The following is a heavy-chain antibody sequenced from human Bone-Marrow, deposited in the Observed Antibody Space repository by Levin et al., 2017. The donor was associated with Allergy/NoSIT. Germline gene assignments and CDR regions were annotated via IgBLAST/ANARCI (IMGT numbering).Heavy chain of an antibody. CDR1: GFTFSSSA. D-gene: IGHD1-26*01. V-gene: IGHV3-30*04. CDR3: VKERSGGYYTFDY. CDR2: MSYDGSNT. J-gene: IGHJ4*02. Sequence: PGGSLRLSCAASGFTFSSSAMNWVRQVPGKGLERVAVMSYDGSNTYYADSVKGRFTVSRDTSKNTLYLQMNSLRAEDTAVYYCVKERSGGYYTFDYWGQGTLVTVSS.